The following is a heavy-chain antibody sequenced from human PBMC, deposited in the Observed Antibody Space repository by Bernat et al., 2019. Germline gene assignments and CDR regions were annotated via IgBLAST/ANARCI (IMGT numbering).Heavy chain of an antibody. CDR3: AKDPGIGTRLYYFDY. CDR1: GFTFSSYG. D-gene: IGHD1-26*01. V-gene: IGHV3-23*04. CDR2: ISGSGGST. J-gene: IGHJ4*02. Sequence: VQLVESGGGVVQPGRSLRLSCAASGFTFSSYGMHWVRQAPGKGLEWVSAISGSGGSTYYADSVKGRFTISRDNSKNTLYLQMNSLRAEDTAVYYCAKDPGIGTRLYYFDYWGQGTLVTVSS.